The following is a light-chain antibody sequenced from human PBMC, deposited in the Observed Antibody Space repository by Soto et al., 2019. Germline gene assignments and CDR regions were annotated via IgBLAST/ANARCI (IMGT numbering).Light chain of an antibody. CDR3: QQRSNWLLT. V-gene: IGKV3-11*01. Sequence: EIVLTQSPATLSLSPGERATLSCRASQSVSSNLAWYQQKPGQPPRLLIYETSNRATDIPARFSGSGSGTDFTLTISSLEPEDFAVYYCQQRSNWLLTFGQGTRLEIK. J-gene: IGKJ5*01. CDR2: ETS. CDR1: QSVSSN.